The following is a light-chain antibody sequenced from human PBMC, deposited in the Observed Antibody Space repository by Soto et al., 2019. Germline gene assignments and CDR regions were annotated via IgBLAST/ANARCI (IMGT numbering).Light chain of an antibody. Sequence: QSALTQAASVSGSPGQSITISCTGASSDFGDHKSVSWYQHHPGKAPKLIIYEVNYRPSGVSSRFSESRSGNTASLTISGLQAEDEAHYYCSSSTDTSILFGGGTKVTVL. J-gene: IGLJ2*01. CDR1: SSDFGDHKS. CDR3: SSSTDTSIL. CDR2: EVN. V-gene: IGLV2-14*01.